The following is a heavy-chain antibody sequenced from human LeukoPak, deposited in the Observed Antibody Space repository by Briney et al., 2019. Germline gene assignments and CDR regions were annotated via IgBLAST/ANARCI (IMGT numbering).Heavy chain of an antibody. Sequence: PGGSLRLSCAASGFTFSSDAMSWVRQAPGKGLEWVSAISGSGGSTYYADSVKGRFTISRDNSKNTLYLQMNSLRAEDTAVYYCAKERGVVVVASYGPPDYWGQGTLVTVSS. CDR3: AKERGVVVVASYGPPDY. CDR2: ISGSGGST. D-gene: IGHD2-15*01. J-gene: IGHJ4*02. CDR1: GFTFSSDA. V-gene: IGHV3-23*01.